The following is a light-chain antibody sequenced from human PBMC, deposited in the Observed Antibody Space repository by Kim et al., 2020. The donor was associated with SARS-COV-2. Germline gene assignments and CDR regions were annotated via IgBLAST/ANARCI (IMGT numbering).Light chain of an antibody. CDR1: SSDVGGHNS. CDR3: SSYTSTNTYV. CDR2: DVG. V-gene: IGLV2-14*03. Sequence: GQSITISCTGPSSDVGGHNSVSWYQQHPHNGPAVIIYDVGKRPSGVSNRFSGSKSGNTASLTISGLQAEDEADYYCSSYTSTNTYVFGSGTKVTVL. J-gene: IGLJ1*01.